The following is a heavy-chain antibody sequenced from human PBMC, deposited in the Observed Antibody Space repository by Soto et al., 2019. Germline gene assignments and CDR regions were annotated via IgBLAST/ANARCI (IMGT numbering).Heavy chain of an antibody. CDR1: GYTFTSYA. J-gene: IGHJ6*02. CDR3: ARENQHSALYFHYYGVDV. D-gene: IGHD2-2*01. CDR2: INGGNGDT. Sequence: ASVKVSCKTSGYTFTSYAMHWVRQAPGQGLEWMGWINGGNGDTKYSQKFRGRVTITRDTSATTAYMELSSLRSEDTAVYYCARENQHSALYFHYYGVDVWGLGTTVTVAS. V-gene: IGHV1-3*01.